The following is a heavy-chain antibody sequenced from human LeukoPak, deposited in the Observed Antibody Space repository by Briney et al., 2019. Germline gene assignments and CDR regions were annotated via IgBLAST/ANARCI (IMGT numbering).Heavy chain of an antibody. CDR1: GFTFSTYG. Sequence: GRSLRLSCAASGFTFSTYGLHWVRQAPGKGLEWVALIWYDGSNKYYADSVKGRFTISRDNSKNTLYLQMNSLRAEDTAVYYCARGGRIVGATPVLDYWGQGTLVTVSS. D-gene: IGHD1-26*01. V-gene: IGHV3-33*01. CDR2: IWYDGSNK. CDR3: ARGGRIVGATPVLDY. J-gene: IGHJ4*02.